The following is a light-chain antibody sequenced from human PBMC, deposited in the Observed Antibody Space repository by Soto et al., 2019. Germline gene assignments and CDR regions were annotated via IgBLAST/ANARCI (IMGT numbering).Light chain of an antibody. Sequence: QSVLTQSPSASGTPGQGVTISCSGSGSNIGSNYVYWYQQLPGTAPKLLIYRNYQRPSGVPDRFSGSKSGTSASLVISGLRSEDEADYYCAAWDDSLRGWAFGRGTKLTVL. CDR1: GSNIGSNY. CDR3: AAWDDSLRGWA. J-gene: IGLJ3*02. CDR2: RNY. V-gene: IGLV1-47*01.